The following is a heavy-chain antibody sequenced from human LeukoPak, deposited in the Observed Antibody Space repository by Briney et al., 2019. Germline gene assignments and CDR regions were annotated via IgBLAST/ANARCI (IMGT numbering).Heavy chain of an antibody. D-gene: IGHD2-15*01. J-gene: IGHJ3*02. CDR3: TRLAGGDAFDI. CDR2: IRSKANGYTT. CDR1: GFTFSGSA. Sequence: GGSLKLSCAASGFTFSGSAMHWVRQASGKGLEWVGRIRSKANGYTTAYGASVKGRFTISRDDSRRATYVQMNSLKIEDTAVYYCTRLAGGDAFDIWGPGTMVTVSS. V-gene: IGHV3-73*01.